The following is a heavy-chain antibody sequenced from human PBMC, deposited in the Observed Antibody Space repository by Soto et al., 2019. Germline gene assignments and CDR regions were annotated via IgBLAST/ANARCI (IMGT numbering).Heavy chain of an antibody. D-gene: IGHD1-26*01. Sequence: SETLSLTCTVSGGSMSSVGYYWSWIRQHPGKGLEFIGYIYYSGSTYYNPSLKSRVTISVDTSKKQFSLKLCSVTAADTAVYYCARRVGRSKGAFDXWGQGTLVTVSX. CDR1: GGSMSSVGYY. V-gene: IGHV4-31*03. J-gene: IGHJ4*02. CDR2: IYYSGST. CDR3: ARRVGRSKGAFDX.